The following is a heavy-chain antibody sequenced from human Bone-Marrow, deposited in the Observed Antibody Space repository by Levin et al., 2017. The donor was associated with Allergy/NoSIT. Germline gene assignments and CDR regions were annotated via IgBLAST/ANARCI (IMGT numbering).Heavy chain of an antibody. J-gene: IGHJ6*02. CDR1: GFIFSNYA. CDR3: AKDRIYNTSSNYGMDV. CDR2: ISGSGGAT. V-gene: IGHV3-23*01. D-gene: IGHD5-24*01. Sequence: AASVKVSCAASGFIFSNYAMTWVRQAPGKGLEWVSSISGSGGATYYADSVKGRFPISRDNSKNTLYLHMNSLRAEDTAVYYCAKDRIYNTSSNYGMDVWGQGTTVTVSS.